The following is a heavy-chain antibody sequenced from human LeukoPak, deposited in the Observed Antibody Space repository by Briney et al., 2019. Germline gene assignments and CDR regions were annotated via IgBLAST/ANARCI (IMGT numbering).Heavy chain of an antibody. CDR3: ARDSTGYSSSWYNFDY. CDR1: GFTFSSYS. Sequence: GGSLRLSCAASGFTFSSYSMHWVRQAPGKGLEYVSAISSNGGRTYYASSVKGRFTISRDNSKNTLYLQMGSLRAEDMAVYYCARDSTGYSSSWYNFDYWGQGTLVTVSS. J-gene: IGHJ4*02. D-gene: IGHD6-13*01. CDR2: ISSNGGRT. V-gene: IGHV3-64*01.